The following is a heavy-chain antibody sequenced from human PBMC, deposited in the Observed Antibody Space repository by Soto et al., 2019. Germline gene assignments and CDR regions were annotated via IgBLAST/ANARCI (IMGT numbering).Heavy chain of an antibody. CDR1: GFTFSSYG. V-gene: IGHV3-30*18. D-gene: IGHD2-2*01. Sequence: QVQLVESGGGVVQPGRSLRLSCAASGFTFSSYGMHWVRQAPGKGLEWVAVISYDGSNKYYADSVKGRFTISRDNSKNTLSLQLKSLRAVVTGVYYCAKGPAIVLVPAAMNYYYGMDVCGQWTAVTVSS. J-gene: IGHJ6*02. CDR3: AKGPAIVLVPAAMNYYYGMDV. CDR2: ISYDGSNK.